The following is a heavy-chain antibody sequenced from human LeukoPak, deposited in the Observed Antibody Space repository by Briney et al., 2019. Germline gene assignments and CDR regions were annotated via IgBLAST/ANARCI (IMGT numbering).Heavy chain of an antibody. Sequence: SETLSLTCTVSGGSISSNTYFWAWIRQPPGKGLEGIGTIYYSGSTYYNPSLNSRVTISVDTSKNQFSLKVTSVTAADTAVYYCARLAYCSGGSCHHDYWGQGTLVTVSS. V-gene: IGHV4-39*01. J-gene: IGHJ4*02. CDR3: ARLAYCSGGSCHHDY. CDR2: IYYSGST. CDR1: GGSISSNTYF. D-gene: IGHD2-15*01.